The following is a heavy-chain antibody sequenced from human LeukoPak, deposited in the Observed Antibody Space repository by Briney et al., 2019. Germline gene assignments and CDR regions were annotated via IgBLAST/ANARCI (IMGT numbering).Heavy chain of an antibody. CDR2: IYYSGST. J-gene: IGHJ3*02. Sequence: SETLSLTCTVSGGSISSYYWSWIRQPPGKGLEWIGYIYYSGSTNYNPSLKSRVTISVDTSKNQFSLKRSSVTAADTAVYYCARGWGYDRAFDMWGQGTMGTVSS. CDR3: ARGWGYDRAFDM. V-gene: IGHV4-59*01. CDR1: GGSISSYY. D-gene: IGHD3-22*01.